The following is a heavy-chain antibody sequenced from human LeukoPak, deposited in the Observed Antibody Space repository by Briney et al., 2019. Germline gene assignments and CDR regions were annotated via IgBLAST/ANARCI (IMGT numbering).Heavy chain of an antibody. V-gene: IGHV1-8*03. CDR3: ARGLPLGYCTYGVCYPPKHFDF. J-gene: IGHJ4*02. D-gene: IGHD2-8*01. Sequence: GASVKVSCKASGYTFTNYAMHWVRQAPGQGLEWMGWVNPKSGNTGYKQKFQARVTITRDTSITTAYMELSSLTSDDTAVYFCARGLPLGYCTYGVCYPPKHFDFWGQGTLVTVSS. CDR1: GYTFTNYA. CDR2: VNPKSGNT.